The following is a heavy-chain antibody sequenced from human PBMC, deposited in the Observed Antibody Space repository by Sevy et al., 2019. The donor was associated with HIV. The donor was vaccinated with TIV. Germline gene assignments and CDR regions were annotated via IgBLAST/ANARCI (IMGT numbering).Heavy chain of an antibody. CDR2: VKQDMSEK. CDR3: ARAQQITMLVVIGGLYFDF. Sequence: GGSLRLSCATSGFTFSSNWMTWVRQAPGKGLEWVANVKQDMSEKYYADSVKGRFTISRDNAKNELYLEMNSLRAEDTAVYYCARAQQITMLVVIGGLYFDFWGQGTLVTVSS. CDR1: GFTFSSNW. J-gene: IGHJ4*02. D-gene: IGHD3-22*01. V-gene: IGHV3-7*01.